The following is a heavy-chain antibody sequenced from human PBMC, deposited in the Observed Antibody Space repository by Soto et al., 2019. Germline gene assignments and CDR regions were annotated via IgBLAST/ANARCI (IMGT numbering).Heavy chain of an antibody. J-gene: IGHJ4*02. CDR3: ARTVSRYYYDSSGYDD. D-gene: IGHD3-22*01. CDR2: INAGNGNT. CDR1: GYTFTSYA. Sequence: ASVKVSCKASGYTFTSYAMHWVRQAPGQRLEWMGWINAGNGNTKYSQKFQGRVTITRDTSASTAYMELSSLRSEDTAVYYCARTVSRYYYDSSGYDDWGQGTLVTVSS. V-gene: IGHV1-3*01.